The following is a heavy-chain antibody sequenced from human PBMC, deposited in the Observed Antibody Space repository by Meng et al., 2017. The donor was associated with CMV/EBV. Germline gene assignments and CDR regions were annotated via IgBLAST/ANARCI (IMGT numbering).Heavy chain of an antibody. Sequence: VQSKESGPGLVKPSEPLSLTCIVSGASIKNYNWNWVRQPAGQGLEWIGLIQVIGHTVYNPSLKSRVTVSLDASKSQFSLTLNSVTAADTATYYCAGSRPGGGACDYWGQGILVTVAS. CDR1: GASIKNYN. CDR2: IQVIGHT. J-gene: IGHJ4*02. CDR3: AGSRPGGGACDY. V-gene: IGHV4-4*07. D-gene: IGHD3-16*01.